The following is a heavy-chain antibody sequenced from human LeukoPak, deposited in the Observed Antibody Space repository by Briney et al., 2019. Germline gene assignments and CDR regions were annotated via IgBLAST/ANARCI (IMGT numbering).Heavy chain of an antibody. CDR3: ARDKGSITMVRGVNYWFDP. D-gene: IGHD3-10*01. CDR2: ISAYNGNT. V-gene: IGHV1-18*01. J-gene: IGHJ5*02. CDR1: GYTFTSYG. Sequence: ASVKVSCKASGYTFTSYGISWVRQAPGQGLEWMGWISAYNGNTNYAQKLQGGVTMTTDTSTSTAYMELRSLRSDDTAVYYCARDKGSITMVRGVNYWFDPWGQGTLVTVSS.